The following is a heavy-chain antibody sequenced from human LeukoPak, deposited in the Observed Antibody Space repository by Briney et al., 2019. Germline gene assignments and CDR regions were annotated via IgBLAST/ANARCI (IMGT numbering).Heavy chain of an antibody. J-gene: IGHJ6*02. CDR3: ARVRSQYYYYGMDV. V-gene: IGHV3-53*01. CDR2: IYSGGST. CDR1: GFTVSSNY. Sequence: EGSLRLSCAASGFTVSSNYMSWVRQAPGKGLEWVSVIYSGGSTYYADSVKGRFTISRDNSKNTLYLQMNSLRAEDTAVYYCARVRSQYYYYGMDVWGQGTTVTVSS.